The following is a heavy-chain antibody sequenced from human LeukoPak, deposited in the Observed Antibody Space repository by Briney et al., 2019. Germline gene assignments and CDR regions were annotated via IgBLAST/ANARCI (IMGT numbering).Heavy chain of an antibody. CDR1: GFTFSDYV. Sequence: GKSLRLSCAASGFTFSDYVIYWVRQAPSTGLEWGAVMSHDGSNEEYADSVKGRFTISRNNSKKTLYLQMNSLRPDDTAMYYCARDFDIMTGYSVFDYWGQGTLVTVSS. D-gene: IGHD3-9*01. CDR3: ARDFDIMTGYSVFDY. J-gene: IGHJ4*02. V-gene: IGHV3-30*04. CDR2: MSHDGSNE.